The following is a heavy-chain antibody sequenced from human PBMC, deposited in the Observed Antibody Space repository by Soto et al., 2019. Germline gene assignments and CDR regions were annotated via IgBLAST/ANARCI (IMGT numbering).Heavy chain of an antibody. V-gene: IGHV4-39*01. D-gene: IGHD2-21*02. CDR2: IYYSGST. CDR3: ARHIVEVTANDAFAI. J-gene: IGHJ3*02. Sequence: SETLALTCTVSGGSISSSSYYWGGIRQPPGKGLEWIGSIYYSGSTYYNPSLKSRVTISVDTSKNQFSLKLSSVTAADTAVYYCARHIVEVTANDAFAIWGQGTMVTVSS. CDR1: GGSISSSSYY.